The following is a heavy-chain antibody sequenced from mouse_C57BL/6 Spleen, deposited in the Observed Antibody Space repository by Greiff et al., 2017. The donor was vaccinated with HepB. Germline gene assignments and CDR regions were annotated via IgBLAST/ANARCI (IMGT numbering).Heavy chain of an antibody. CDR3: ARPRGYDGGFAY. J-gene: IGHJ3*01. D-gene: IGHD2-2*01. V-gene: IGHV5-17*01. CDR1: GFTFSDYG. CDR2: ISSGSSTI. Sequence: DVKLVESGGGLVKPGGSLKLSCAASGFTFSDYGMHWVRQAPEKGLEWVAYISSGSSTIYYADTVKGRFTISRDNAKNTLFLQMTSLRSEDTAMYYCARPRGYDGGFAYWGQGTLVTVSA.